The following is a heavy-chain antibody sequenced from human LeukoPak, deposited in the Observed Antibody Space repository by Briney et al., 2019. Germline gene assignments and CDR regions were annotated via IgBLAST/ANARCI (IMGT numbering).Heavy chain of an antibody. D-gene: IGHD6-13*01. J-gene: IGHJ4*02. CDR1: GFTFSSYA. CDR3: AREGTIAALWY. Sequence: PGGSLRLSCAASGFTFSSYAMHWVRQAPGKGLEWVAVISYDGSNKYYADSVKGRLTISRDNSKNTLYLQMNSLRAEDTAVYYCAREGTIAALWYWGQGTLVTVSS. V-gene: IGHV3-30-3*01. CDR2: ISYDGSNK.